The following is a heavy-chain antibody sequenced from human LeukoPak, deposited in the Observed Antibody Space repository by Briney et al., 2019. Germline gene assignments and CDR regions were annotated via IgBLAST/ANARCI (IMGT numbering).Heavy chain of an antibody. D-gene: IGHD5-18*01. Sequence: GGSLRLSCAASGFTVSSNYMSWVRQAPGKGLEWVSVIYSGGSTYYADSVKGRFTISRDNSKNTLYLQMNSLRAEDTAVYYCARDIGYSYSGVYYGMDVWGQGTTVTVSS. CDR3: ARDIGYSYSGVYYGMDV. V-gene: IGHV3-53*01. CDR1: GFTVSSNY. J-gene: IGHJ6*02. CDR2: IYSGGST.